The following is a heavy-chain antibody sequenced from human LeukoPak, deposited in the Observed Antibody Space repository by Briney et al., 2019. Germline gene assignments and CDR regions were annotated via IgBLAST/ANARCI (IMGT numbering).Heavy chain of an antibody. CDR3: ARDGGGYYLNYYYYMDV. D-gene: IGHD3-22*01. CDR2: IIPIFGTA. J-gene: IGHJ6*03. CDR1: GGTFSRYA. Sequence: GSSVKVSCKASGGTFSRYAISWVRQAPGQGLEWMGGIIPIFGTANYAQKFQGRVTITTDESTSTAYMELSSLRSEDTAVYYCARDGGGYYLNYYYYMDVWGKGTTVTVSS. V-gene: IGHV1-69*05.